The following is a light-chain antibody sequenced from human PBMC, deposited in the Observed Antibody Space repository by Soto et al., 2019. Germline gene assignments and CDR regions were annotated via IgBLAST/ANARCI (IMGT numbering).Light chain of an antibody. Sequence: DIHMTQSPSSLSASVGDRVTITCRASQSISTYLNWYQQKPGKAPKLLIYVASSLQSGVPSRFSGRRYGTDFTLTISSMQLEDFATYYCQQGYNTPASTFGQGNKVEIK. CDR2: VAS. CDR1: QSISTY. J-gene: IGKJ1*01. CDR3: QQGYNTPAST. V-gene: IGKV1-39*01.